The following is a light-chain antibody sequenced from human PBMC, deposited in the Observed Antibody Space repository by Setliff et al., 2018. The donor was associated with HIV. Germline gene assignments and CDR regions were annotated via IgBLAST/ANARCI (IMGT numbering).Light chain of an antibody. J-gene: IGLJ1*01. CDR2: DVS. CDR3: ASYRSPATYV. Sequence: SALAQPASVSGSPGQSITISCIGTSSDVGGYDFVSWYQQRPGQAPKLIIFDVSERPSVVSHRFSASKSGNMASLTISGLQTEDEANYFCASYRSPATYVFGIGTKVTVL. CDR1: SSDVGGYDF. V-gene: IGLV2-14*03.